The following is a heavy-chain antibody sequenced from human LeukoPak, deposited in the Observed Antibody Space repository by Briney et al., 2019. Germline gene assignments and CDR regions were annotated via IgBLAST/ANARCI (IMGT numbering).Heavy chain of an antibody. CDR2: IIPLFGTT. Sequence: SVKVSCKASGGTFSNYAISWVRQAPGQGLEWMGGIIPLFGTTNYAQKFQGRVTITADESTSTAYMELSSLRFDDTAVYYCARERSIAARFDAFDIWGQGTMVTVSS. CDR3: ARERSIAARFDAFDI. J-gene: IGHJ3*02. CDR1: GGTFSNYA. D-gene: IGHD6-6*01. V-gene: IGHV1-69*13.